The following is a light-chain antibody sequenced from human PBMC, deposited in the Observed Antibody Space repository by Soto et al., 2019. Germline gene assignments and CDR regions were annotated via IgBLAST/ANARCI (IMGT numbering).Light chain of an antibody. J-gene: IGLJ1*01. Sequence: QSVLTQPPSASGTPGQRVTISCSGRSSNIGSSTVHWYQQLPGTAPKLLIHRSDQRPSGVPDRFSGSKSGTSASLAISGLQSDDEADYYCAAWDEALNGHVFGTGTKVTVL. CDR3: AAWDEALNGHV. CDR2: RSD. V-gene: IGLV1-44*01. CDR1: SSNIGSST.